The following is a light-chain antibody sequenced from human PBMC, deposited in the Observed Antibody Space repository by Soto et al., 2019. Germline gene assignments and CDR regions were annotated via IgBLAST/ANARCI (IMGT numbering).Light chain of an antibody. CDR2: TAS. CDR1: QSVSIN. V-gene: IGKV3-15*01. CDR3: QQYNDWPPLT. J-gene: IGKJ4*01. Sequence: EIVMTQSPGTLSVSPGEGATLSCRASQSVSINVAWYQHKPGQGPRLLIHTASTRAAGVPARFSGSGSGTEFTLTISILQSEDFAVYYCQQYNDWPPLTFGGGTKVEIK.